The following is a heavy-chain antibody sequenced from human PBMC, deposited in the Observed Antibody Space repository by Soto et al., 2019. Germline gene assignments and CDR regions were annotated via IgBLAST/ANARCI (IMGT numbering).Heavy chain of an antibody. D-gene: IGHD3-3*01. CDR2: SSNRDRST. Sequence: QVQLVESGGGLVKPGGSLRLSCAASGFIFSDYYMTWIRQAQGKGLEWLSCSSNRDRSTYYADSVKDRFVVSKDNAKNLVYLQMNSLRAEDTAIYFCARAWKIEKFGVISMSKGLDVWGQGTTVTVSS. CDR1: GFIFSDYY. CDR3: ARAWKIEKFGVISMSKGLDV. V-gene: IGHV3-11*01. J-gene: IGHJ6*02.